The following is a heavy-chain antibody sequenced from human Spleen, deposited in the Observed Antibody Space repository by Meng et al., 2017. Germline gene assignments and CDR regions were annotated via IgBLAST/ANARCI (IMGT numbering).Heavy chain of an antibody. V-gene: IGHV3-21*01. J-gene: IGHJ4*02. CDR3: ARDSGMVAPDS. CDR2: ITTSSRHI. D-gene: IGHD1-26*01. Sequence: EARLVESGGGLMKPGGSLRLSCAASGFTFRNYNMNWVCQAPGKGLEWVSSITTSSRHIYYADSVKGRFGISRDDAQNLVYLQMNSLRIEDTAVYYCARDSGMVAPDSWGQGTLVTVSS. CDR1: GFTFRNYN.